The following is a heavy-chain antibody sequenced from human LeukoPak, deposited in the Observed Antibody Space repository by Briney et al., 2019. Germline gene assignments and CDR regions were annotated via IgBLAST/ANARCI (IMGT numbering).Heavy chain of an antibody. V-gene: IGHV3-23*01. CDR1: EFTFSNHA. D-gene: IGHD2-8*02. CDR2: ISANGVDT. Sequence: GGSLRLSGVASEFTFSNHAMTWVLQAPGKGLEWVSAISANGVDTFYAPSVKGRFTISRDNSKNTLYLQINSLRAEDTAIYYCAKDVWWSVSWGQGTLVTVSS. CDR3: AKDVWWSVS. J-gene: IGHJ5*02.